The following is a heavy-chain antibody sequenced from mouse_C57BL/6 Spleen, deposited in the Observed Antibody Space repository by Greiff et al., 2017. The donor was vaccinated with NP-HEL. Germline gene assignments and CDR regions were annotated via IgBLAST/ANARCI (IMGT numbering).Heavy chain of an antibody. J-gene: IGHJ2*01. D-gene: IGHD2-4*01. CDR1: GFNIQDYY. Sequence: VQLKQSGAELVKPGASVKLSCPASGFNIQDYYMPWVKPRTEQGLEWIGRIDPEDGETKYAPKFQGKATITADTSANTAYLQLSSLTSEDTAVYYCARDREYDDFDYWGQGTTLTVSS. V-gene: IGHV14-2*01. CDR2: IDPEDGET. CDR3: ARDREYDDFDY.